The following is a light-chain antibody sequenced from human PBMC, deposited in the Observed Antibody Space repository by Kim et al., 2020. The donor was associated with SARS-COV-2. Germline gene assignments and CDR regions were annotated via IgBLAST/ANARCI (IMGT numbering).Light chain of an antibody. Sequence: ASVGDRVTITCRDSQSINSWLAWYQQKPGKVPKLLIYKASSVESGVPSRFSGGGSGTEFTLTISSLEPDDCATYYCQQYNSYSLTFGGGTKVDIK. J-gene: IGKJ4*01. CDR2: KAS. V-gene: IGKV1-5*03. CDR1: QSINSW. CDR3: QQYNSYSLT.